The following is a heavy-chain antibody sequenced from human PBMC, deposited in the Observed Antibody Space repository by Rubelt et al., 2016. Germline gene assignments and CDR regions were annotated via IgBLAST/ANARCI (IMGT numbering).Heavy chain of an antibody. CDR3: ARDYSLRTFDY. Sequence: EVQLVESGGGLVQPGGSLRLSCAASGFTFSSYSMNWVRQAPGKGLEWVSHISSGSTTIFYADSVRGRFTISRDNAKNSLYLQMNRLRVEDTAVYYCARDYSLRTFDYWGQGTLVTVSS. CDR1: GFTFSSYS. CDR2: ISSGSTTI. V-gene: IGHV3-48*04. J-gene: IGHJ4*02. D-gene: IGHD2-15*01.